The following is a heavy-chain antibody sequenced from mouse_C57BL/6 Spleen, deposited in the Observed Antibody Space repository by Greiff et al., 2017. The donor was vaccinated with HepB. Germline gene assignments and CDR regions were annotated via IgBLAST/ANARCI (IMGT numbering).Heavy chain of an antibody. CDR2: IRLKSDNYAT. Sequence: EVQLQESGGGLVQPGGSMKLSCVASGFTFSNYWMNWVRQSPEKGLEWVAQIRLKSDNYATHYAESVKGRFTISRDDSKSSVYLQMNNLRAEDTGIYYCTGDGSSSYFDVWGTGTTVTVSS. CDR3: TGDGSSSYFDV. J-gene: IGHJ1*03. V-gene: IGHV6-3*01. D-gene: IGHD1-1*01. CDR1: GFTFSNYW.